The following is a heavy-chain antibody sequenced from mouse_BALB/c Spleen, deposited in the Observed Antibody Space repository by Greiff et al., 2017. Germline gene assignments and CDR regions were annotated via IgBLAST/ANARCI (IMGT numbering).Heavy chain of an antibody. J-gene: IGHJ1*01. D-gene: IGHD1-1*01. V-gene: IGHV5-6-5*01. CDR2: ISSGGST. Sequence: EVQLVESGGGLVKPGGSLKLSCAASGFTFSSYAMSWVRQTPEKRLEWVASISSGGSTYYPDSVKGRFTISRDNARNILYLQMSSLRSEDTAMYYCARGGSRRYFDVWGAGTTVTVSS. CDR1: GFTFSSYA. CDR3: ARGGSRRYFDV.